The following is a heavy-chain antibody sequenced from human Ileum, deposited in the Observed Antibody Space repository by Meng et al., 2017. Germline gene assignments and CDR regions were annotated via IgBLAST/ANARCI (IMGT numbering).Heavy chain of an antibody. CDR2: IDPGNGNR. Sequence: QVQLVQSGIEVKKPGASVKVSCKPSGYTFTTFGISWVRQAPGQGLEWMGWIDPGNGNRNFPQKFQDRITLITDTTTTTAYMELRSLRSDDTAIFYCARDRQWVFDYWGQGTLVTVSS. V-gene: IGHV1-18*01. J-gene: IGHJ4*02. D-gene: IGHD6-19*01. CDR1: GYTFTTFG. CDR3: ARDRQWVFDY.